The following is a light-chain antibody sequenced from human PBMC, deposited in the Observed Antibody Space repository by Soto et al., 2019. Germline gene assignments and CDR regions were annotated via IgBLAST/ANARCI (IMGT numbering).Light chain of an antibody. CDR1: QSLLFSSNNKNY. V-gene: IGKV4-1*01. CDR2: WAS. Sequence: CPDSLAVSMGERATIDCKSSQSLLFSSNNKNYLAWYQKKPGQPPRLLISWASTRESGVPDRFSGSGSGTDFTLTISSLQPEDVAVYYCHQHYVTSTLVHGTKV. CDR3: HQHYVTST. J-gene: IGKJ1*01.